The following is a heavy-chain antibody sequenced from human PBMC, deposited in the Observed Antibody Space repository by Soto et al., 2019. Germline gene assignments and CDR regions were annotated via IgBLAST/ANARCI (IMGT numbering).Heavy chain of an antibody. CDR2: IRSKAYGGTT. D-gene: IGHD2-2*01. V-gene: IGHV3-49*03. J-gene: IGHJ5*02. CDR3: TREFAGYCSSTSCYQAP. Sequence: PGGSLRLSCTASGFTFGDYAMSWFRQAPGKGLEWVGFIRSKAYGGTTEYAASVKGRFTISRDDSKSIAYLQMNSLKTEDTAVYYCTREFAGYCSSTSCYQAPWGQGTLVTVSS. CDR1: GFTFGDYA.